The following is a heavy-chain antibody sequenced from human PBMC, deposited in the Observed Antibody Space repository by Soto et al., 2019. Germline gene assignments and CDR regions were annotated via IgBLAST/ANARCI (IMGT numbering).Heavy chain of an antibody. J-gene: IGHJ6*03. V-gene: IGHV3-74*01. Sequence: GGSLRLSCAASGFTFSSYWMHWVRQAPGKGLVWVSRINSDGSSTSYADSVKGRFTISRDNAKNTLYLQMNSLRAEDTAVYYCARSPPINYYYYYMDVWGKGTTVTVSS. CDR2: INSDGSST. D-gene: IGHD5-12*01. CDR3: ARSPPINYYYYYMDV. CDR1: GFTFSSYW.